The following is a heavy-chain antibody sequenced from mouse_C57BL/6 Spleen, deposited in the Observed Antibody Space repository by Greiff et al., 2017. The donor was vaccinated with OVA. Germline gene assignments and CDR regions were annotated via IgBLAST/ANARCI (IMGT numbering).Heavy chain of an antibody. J-gene: IGHJ4*01. Sequence: VQLQQSGAELVKPGASVKMSCKASGYTFTSYWITWVKQRPGQGLEWIGDIYPGSGSTNYNEKFKSKATLTVDTSSSTAYMQLSSLTSEDSAVYSCARKGDGAMDDWGQGTSVTVSS. D-gene: IGHD2-3*01. CDR3: ARKGDGAMDD. CDR1: GYTFTSYW. CDR2: IYPGSGST. V-gene: IGHV1-55*01.